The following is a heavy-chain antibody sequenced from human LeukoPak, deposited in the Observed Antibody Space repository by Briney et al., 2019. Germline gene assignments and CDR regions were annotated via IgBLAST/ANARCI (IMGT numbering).Heavy chain of an antibody. Sequence: GRSLRLSCAASGFTFSSYGMHWVRQAPGKGLEWVAVISYDGSNKYYADSVKGRFTVSRDNSKNTLYLQMNSLRAEDTAVYYCARSSDGDYYYYFDYWGQGTLVTVSS. V-gene: IGHV3-30*03. CDR3: ARSSDGDYYYYFDY. D-gene: IGHD4-17*01. J-gene: IGHJ4*02. CDR1: GFTFSSYG. CDR2: ISYDGSNK.